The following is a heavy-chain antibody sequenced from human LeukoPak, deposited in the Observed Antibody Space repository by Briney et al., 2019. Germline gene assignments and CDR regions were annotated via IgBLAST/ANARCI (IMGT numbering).Heavy chain of an antibody. V-gene: IGHV1-8*02. D-gene: IGHD3-3*01. CDR3: VGGATTIFGVARSNWFDP. CDR1: GYTFTGYY. CDR2: MNPNSGNT. J-gene: IGHJ5*02. Sequence: ASVKVSCKASGYTFTGYYMHWVRQAPGQGLEWMGWMNPNSGNTAYAQNFQGRVTMTRDTSISTAYMELSSLTSADTAVYYCVGGATTIFGVARSNWFDPWGQGTLVTVSS.